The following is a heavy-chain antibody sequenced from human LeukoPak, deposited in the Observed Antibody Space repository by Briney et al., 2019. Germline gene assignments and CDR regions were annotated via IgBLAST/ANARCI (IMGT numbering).Heavy chain of an antibody. CDR1: GYTFTGQY. D-gene: IGHD3-10*01. J-gene: IGHJ4*02. CDR2: ITPNSGGT. CDR3: ATGSGTYSPDY. V-gene: IGHV1-2*02. Sequence: GASVTVSCKASGYTFTGQYLHWVRQAPGQGLEWMGWITPNSGGTNYAQKFQGRVTMTRDTSITTAYMELSRLRSDDTAVYFCATGSGTYSPDYWGQGTLVTVSS.